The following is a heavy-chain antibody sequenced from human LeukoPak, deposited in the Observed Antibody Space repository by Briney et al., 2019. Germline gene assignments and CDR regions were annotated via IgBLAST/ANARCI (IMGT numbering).Heavy chain of an antibody. D-gene: IGHD1-26*01. CDR1: GFTCSSYA. V-gene: IGHV3-74*01. CDR2: ISSDGTYT. J-gene: IGHJ4*02. Sequence: PGGPLRLSCAASGFTCSSYAMHWVHQAPGKGLVWVSRISSDGTYTNYADSVRGRFTISRDNAKNTLYLQMNSLRAEDTAVYYCARGPGSSGGSYVGDFWGQGTLVTVSS. CDR3: ARGPGSSGGSYVGDF.